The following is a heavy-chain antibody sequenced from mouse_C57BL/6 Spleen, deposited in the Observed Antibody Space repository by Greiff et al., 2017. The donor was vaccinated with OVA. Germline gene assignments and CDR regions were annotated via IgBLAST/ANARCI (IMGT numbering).Heavy chain of an antibody. CDR3: TRDWGKDVGYLDY. CDR1: GFTFSSYA. D-gene: IGHD3-3*01. CDR2: ISSGGDYI. V-gene: IGHV5-9-1*02. J-gene: IGHJ2*01. Sequence: EVQGVESGEGLVKPGGSLKLSCAASGFTFSSYAMSWVRQTPEKRLEWVAYISSGGDYIYYADTVKGRFTISRDNARNTLYLQMSSLKSEDTAMYYCTRDWGKDVGYLDYWGQGTTLTVSS.